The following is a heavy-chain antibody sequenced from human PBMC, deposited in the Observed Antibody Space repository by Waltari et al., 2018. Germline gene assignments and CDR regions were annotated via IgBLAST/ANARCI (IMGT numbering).Heavy chain of an antibody. J-gene: IGHJ4*02. CDR1: GFTVRITS. V-gene: IGHV3-53*01. CDR2: SYSHGTT. CDR3: TTRVAISGVPGMPDY. Sequence: EVQLVESGGGLIQAGGSLRLSCAASGFTVRITSRAWGRQAPGKGLESVAISYSHGTTSYADSVKGRFTISRDNAKNTLFLQMSSVRVDDTAMYYCTTRVAISGVPGMPDYWGQGTLVTVSS. D-gene: IGHD2-15*01.